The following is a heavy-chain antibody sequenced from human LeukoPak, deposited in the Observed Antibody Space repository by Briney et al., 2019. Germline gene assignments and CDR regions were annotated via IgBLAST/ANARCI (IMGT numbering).Heavy chain of an antibody. CDR2: IEKDGSEK. D-gene: IGHD2-15*01. CDR1: GFTFSSYW. Sequence: GGSLRLPCVSCGFTFSSYWMNWVRQAPGKGPEWVANIEKDGSEKNYVDSVKGRFTISRDNAKSSVYLQMNNLRAEDTAVYYCVGGAGWQSDYWGQGTPVAVSS. V-gene: IGHV3-7*04. J-gene: IGHJ4*02. CDR3: VGGAGWQSDY.